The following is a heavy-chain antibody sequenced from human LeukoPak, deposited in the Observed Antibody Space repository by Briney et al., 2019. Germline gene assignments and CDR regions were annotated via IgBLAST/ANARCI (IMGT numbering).Heavy chain of an antibody. CDR1: GGSISSGGYY. Sequence: SQTLSLTCTVSGGSISSGGYYWSWIRQPPGKGLEWIGYIYHSGSTYYNPSLKSRVTISVDRSKNQFSLKLSSVTAADTAVYYCARDSTAYWAFDIWGQGTMVTVSS. V-gene: IGHV4-30-2*01. CDR2: IYHSGST. CDR3: ARDSTAYWAFDI. D-gene: IGHD2-8*02. J-gene: IGHJ3*02.